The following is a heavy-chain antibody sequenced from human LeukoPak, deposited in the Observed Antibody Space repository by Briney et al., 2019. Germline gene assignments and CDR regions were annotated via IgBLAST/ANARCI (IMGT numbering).Heavy chain of an antibody. CDR2: ISGSGGST. D-gene: IGHD4-17*01. Sequence: PGGSLRLSCAASGFTFSSYAMSWVRQAPGKGLEWVSAISGSGGSTDYADSVKGRFTISRDNSKDTLYLQMNSLRTEDTAVYYCAKRPTYGDYFFDYWGQGTLVTVSS. CDR3: AKRPTYGDYFFDY. J-gene: IGHJ4*02. CDR1: GFTFSSYA. V-gene: IGHV3-23*01.